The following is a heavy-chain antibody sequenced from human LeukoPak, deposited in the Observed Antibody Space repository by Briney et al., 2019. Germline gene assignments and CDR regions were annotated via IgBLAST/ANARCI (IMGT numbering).Heavy chain of an antibody. CDR2: IYYSGTT. D-gene: IGHD3-22*01. J-gene: IGHJ4*02. V-gene: IGHV4-59*01. Sequence: PSETLSLTCTVSGDSIRSYSWNWIRQPPGKGLEWTGYIYYSGTTDYNPSLKSRVTISVDTSYQFSLRLSSVTAADTAVYYCARARDAYDSFDNWGQGTLVTVSS. CDR3: ARARDAYDSFDN. CDR1: GDSIRSYS.